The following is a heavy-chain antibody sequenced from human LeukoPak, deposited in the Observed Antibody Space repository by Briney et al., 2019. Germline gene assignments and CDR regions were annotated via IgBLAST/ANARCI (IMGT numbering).Heavy chain of an antibody. V-gene: IGHV3-21*06. CDR1: GFTFSTYT. D-gene: IGHD1-26*01. J-gene: IGHJ4*02. Sequence: GGSLRLSCAASGFTFSTYTMNWVRRAPGKGLEWVSSINGRGNYIYYADSLKGRFTISRDNAKNSLYLQMNSLRAEDTALYYCAREDGIVGATSSFDYWGQGTLVTVSS. CDR2: INGRGNYI. CDR3: AREDGIVGATSSFDY.